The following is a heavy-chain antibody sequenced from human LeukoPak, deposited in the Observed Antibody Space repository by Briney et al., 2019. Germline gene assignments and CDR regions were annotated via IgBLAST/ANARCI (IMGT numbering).Heavy chain of an antibody. D-gene: IGHD5-18*01. CDR2: IYSGGSI. Sequence: PGGSLRLSCAASGFTFSSYAMSWVRQAPGKGLEWVSVIYSGGSIYYADSVKGRFTISRDNSKNTLYLQMNSLRAEDTAVYYCARERGESGYSYGYRYYFDYWGQGTLVTVSS. J-gene: IGHJ4*02. CDR1: GFTFSSYA. CDR3: ARERGESGYSYGYRYYFDY. V-gene: IGHV3-66*02.